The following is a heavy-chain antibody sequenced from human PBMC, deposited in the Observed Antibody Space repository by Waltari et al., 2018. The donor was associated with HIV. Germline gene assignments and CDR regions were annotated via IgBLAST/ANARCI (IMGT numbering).Heavy chain of an antibody. CDR3: ARGQRYYGSGSYYTHYYYGMDV. D-gene: IGHD3-10*01. V-gene: IGHV4-34*01. CDR2: INHSGST. CDR1: GGSFSGYY. Sequence: VQLQQWGAGLLKPSETLSLTCAVYGGSFSGYYWSWIRQPPGKGLEWIGEINHSGSTNYNPSLKSRDTISVDTSKNQFSLKLSSVTAADTAVYYCARGQRYYGSGSYYTHYYYGMDVWGQGTTVTVSS. J-gene: IGHJ6*02.